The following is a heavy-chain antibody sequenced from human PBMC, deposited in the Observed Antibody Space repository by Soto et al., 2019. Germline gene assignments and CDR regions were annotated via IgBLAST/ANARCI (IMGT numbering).Heavy chain of an antibody. CDR3: ARALVTATLIGGSYFDY. D-gene: IGHD2-21*02. Sequence: ASVKVSCKASGYTFTGYYMHWVPQAPGQGLEWMGWINPNSGGTNYAQKFQGWVTMTRDTSISTAYMELSRLRSDDTAVYYCARALVTATLIGGSYFDYWGQGTLVTVSS. CDR2: INPNSGGT. V-gene: IGHV1-2*04. J-gene: IGHJ4*02. CDR1: GYTFTGYY.